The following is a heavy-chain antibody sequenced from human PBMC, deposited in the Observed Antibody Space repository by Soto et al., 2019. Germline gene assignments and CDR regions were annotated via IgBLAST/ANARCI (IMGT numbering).Heavy chain of an antibody. D-gene: IGHD2-2*01. CDR3: ARGGYCSSTSCYADFDY. CDR1: GGSFSGYY. CDR2: INHSGST. V-gene: IGHV4-34*01. J-gene: IGHJ4*02. Sequence: SETLSLTCAVYGGSFSGYYWSWIRQPPGKGLEWIGEINHSGSTNYNPSLKSRVTISVDTSKNQFSLKLSSVTAADTAVYYCARGGYCSSTSCYADFDYWGQGTLVTVSS.